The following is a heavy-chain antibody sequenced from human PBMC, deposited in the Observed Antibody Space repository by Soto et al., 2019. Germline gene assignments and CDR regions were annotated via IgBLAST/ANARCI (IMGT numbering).Heavy chain of an antibody. CDR1: GYTFTSYA. V-gene: IGHV1-3*01. CDR3: ARALNYYDSSGYYPSDFDY. D-gene: IGHD3-22*01. CDR2: INAGNGNT. Sequence: ASVKVSCKASGYTFTSYAMHWVRQAPGQRLEWMGWINAGNGNTKYSQKFQGRVTITRDTSPSTAYMGLGSLRSEDTAVYYCARALNYYDSSGYYPSDFDYWGQGTLVTVSS. J-gene: IGHJ4*02.